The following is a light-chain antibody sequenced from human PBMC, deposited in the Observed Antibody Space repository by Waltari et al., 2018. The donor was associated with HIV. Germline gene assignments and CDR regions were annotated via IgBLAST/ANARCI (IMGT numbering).Light chain of an antibody. Sequence: DLVMTQPPDSLALSLVERATINCKSSQSVLYSSNNKNYLAWYQQKPGQPPKLLIYWASTRESGVPDRFSGSGSGTDFTLTISSLQAEDVAVYYCQQYYSTPRTFGQGTKLEIK. J-gene: IGKJ2*01. CDR2: WAS. CDR1: QSVLYSSNNKNY. V-gene: IGKV4-1*01. CDR3: QQYYSTPRT.